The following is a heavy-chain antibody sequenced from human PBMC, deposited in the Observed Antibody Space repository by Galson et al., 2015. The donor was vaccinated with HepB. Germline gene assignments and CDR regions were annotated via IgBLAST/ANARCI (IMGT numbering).Heavy chain of an antibody. V-gene: IGHV3-30*18. D-gene: IGHD2-15*01. CDR3: AKSSIGCSGGSCYPGDFQH. Sequence: SLRLSCAASGFTFSSYGMHWVRQAPGKGLEWVAVISYDGSNKYYADSVKGRFTISRDNSKNTLYLQMNSLRAEDTAVYYCAKSSIGCSGGSCYPGDFQHWGQGTLVTVSS. CDR2: ISYDGSNK. J-gene: IGHJ1*01. CDR1: GFTFSSYG.